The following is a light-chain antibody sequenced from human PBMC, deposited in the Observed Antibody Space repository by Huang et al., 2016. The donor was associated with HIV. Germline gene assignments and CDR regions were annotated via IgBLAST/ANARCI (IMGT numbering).Light chain of an antibody. J-gene: IGKJ2*01. CDR3: QQYGRSPYT. V-gene: IGKV3-20*01. CDR1: QSVASTF. Sequence: ELVLTQPPGTLSLSPGERTTLSCRASQSVASTFLAWYQQRPGQAPRLLIYAASSRATGVPDRFIGSGSETDFTLTISRLEPEDFAVYYCQQYGRSPYTFGQGTRLEIK. CDR2: AAS.